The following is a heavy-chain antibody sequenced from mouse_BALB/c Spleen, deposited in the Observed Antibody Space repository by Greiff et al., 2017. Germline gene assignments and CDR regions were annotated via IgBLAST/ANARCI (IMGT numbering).Heavy chain of an antibody. V-gene: IGHV5-17*02. CDR3: ARSSNWDVYYFDY. CDR2: ISSGSSTI. J-gene: IGHJ2*01. Sequence: EVQGVESGGGLVQPGGSRKLSCAASGFTFSSFGMHWVRQAPEKGLEWVAYISSGSSTIYYADTVKGRFTISRDNPKNTLFLQMTSLRSEDTAMYYCARSSNWDVYYFDYWGQGTTLTVSS. CDR1: GFTFSSFG. D-gene: IGHD4-1*01.